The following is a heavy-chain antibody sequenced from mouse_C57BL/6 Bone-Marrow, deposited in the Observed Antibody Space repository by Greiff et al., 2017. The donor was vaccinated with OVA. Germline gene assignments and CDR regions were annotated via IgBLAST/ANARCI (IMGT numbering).Heavy chain of an antibody. CDR2: ISDGGSYT. Sequence: DVKLVESGGGLVKPGGSLKLSCAASGFTFSSYAMSWVRQTPEKRLEWVATISDGGSYTYYPDNVKGRFTISRDNAKNNLYLQMSQLKSEDTAMYYCARGDTTGPHYWGQGATLTVSS. D-gene: IGHD1-1*01. CDR3: ARGDTTGPHY. CDR1: GFTFSSYA. J-gene: IGHJ2*01. V-gene: IGHV5-4*03.